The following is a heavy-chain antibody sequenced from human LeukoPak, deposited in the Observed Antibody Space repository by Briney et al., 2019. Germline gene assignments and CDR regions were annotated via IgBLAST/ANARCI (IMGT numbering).Heavy chain of an antibody. CDR1: GGSISSYY. J-gene: IGHJ6*02. Sequence: PSETLSLTCTVSGGSISSYYWSWIRQPPGKGLEWIGYIYYSGSTNYNPSLKSRVTISVDTSKNQFSLKLSSVTAADTAVYYCARLRTYYYGSGSHSSYYYYGMDVWGQGTTVTVSS. D-gene: IGHD3-10*01. CDR2: IYYSGST. CDR3: ARLRTYYYGSGSHSSYYYYGMDV. V-gene: IGHV4-59*01.